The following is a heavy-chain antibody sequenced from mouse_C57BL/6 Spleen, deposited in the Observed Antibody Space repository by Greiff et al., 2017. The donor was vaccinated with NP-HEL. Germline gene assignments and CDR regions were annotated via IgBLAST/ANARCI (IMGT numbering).Heavy chain of an antibody. D-gene: IGHD2-5*01. V-gene: IGHV14-1*01. CDR2: IDPEDGDT. CDR3: TRRSNEAMDY. CDR1: GFNIKDYY. Sequence: KQSGAELVRPGASVKLSCTASGFNIKDYYMHWVKQRPEQGLEWIGRIDPEDGDTEYAPKFQGKATMTADTSSTTAYLQLSSLTSEDTAVYYCTRRSNEAMDYWGQGTSVTVSS. J-gene: IGHJ4*01.